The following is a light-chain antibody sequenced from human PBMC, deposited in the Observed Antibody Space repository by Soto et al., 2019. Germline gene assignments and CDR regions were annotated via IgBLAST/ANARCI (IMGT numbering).Light chain of an antibody. J-gene: IGKJ5*01. Sequence: EVVLSQSPSTLSLSPGEVATLSCRASQSVSSYVAWYQQKPGRAPRVLIYDATNRATDIPARFSGSGSGTDFPLTISRLEPEDFAVYYCQQRSNWPLTFGQGTRLEIK. CDR2: DAT. CDR3: QQRSNWPLT. CDR1: QSVSSY. V-gene: IGKV3-11*01.